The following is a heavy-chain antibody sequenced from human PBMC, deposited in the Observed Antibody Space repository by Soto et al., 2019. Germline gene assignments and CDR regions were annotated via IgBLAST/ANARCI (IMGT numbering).Heavy chain of an antibody. CDR1: GFTFRSYA. Sequence: GGSLRLSCAASGFTFRSYAMSWVRQAPGKGLEWVSAISGSGGSTYYADSVKGRFTISRDNSKNTLYLQMNSLRAEDTAVYYCAKGHTHYYGSSYYFDYWGQGTLVTVSS. V-gene: IGHV3-23*01. CDR3: AKGHTHYYGSSYYFDY. D-gene: IGHD3-10*01. J-gene: IGHJ4*02. CDR2: ISGSGGST.